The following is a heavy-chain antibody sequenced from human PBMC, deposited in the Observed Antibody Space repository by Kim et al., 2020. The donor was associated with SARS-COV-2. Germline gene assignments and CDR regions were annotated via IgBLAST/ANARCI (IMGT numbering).Heavy chain of an antibody. J-gene: IGHJ4*02. V-gene: IGHV3-20*01. Sequence: GGSLRLSCAAASGFNFDNYGMSWVRQAPGKGLEWVSGINWNGGSTTYADSVKGRFTISRDNAKNSLYLQMNSLRAEDTALYHCARGFYQGPVDYWGQGILVTVSS. D-gene: IGHD2-2*01. CDR1: GFNFDNYG. CDR3: ARGFYQGPVDY. CDR2: INWNGGST.